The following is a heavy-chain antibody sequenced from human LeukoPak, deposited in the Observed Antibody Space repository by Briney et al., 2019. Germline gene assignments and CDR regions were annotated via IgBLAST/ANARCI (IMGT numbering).Heavy chain of an antibody. CDR2: IYSGGST. D-gene: IGHD6-19*01. CDR1: GFTVSSNY. J-gene: IGHJ6*02. CDR3: ARDILGIAVAGTPSYYYYGMDV. V-gene: IGHV3-66*01. Sequence: PGGSLRLSCAASGFTVSSNYMSWVRQAPGKGLEWVSVIYSGGSTYYADSVKGRFTISRDNSKNTLYLQMNSLRAEDTAVYYCARDILGIAVAGTPSYYYYGMDVWGQGTTVTVSS.